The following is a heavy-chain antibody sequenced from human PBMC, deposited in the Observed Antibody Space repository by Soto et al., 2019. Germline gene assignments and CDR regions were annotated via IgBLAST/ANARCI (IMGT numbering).Heavy chain of an antibody. J-gene: IGHJ6*02. CDR3: ARDTGIAAAGTVLDV. V-gene: IGHV1-69*13. CDR2: IIPIFGTP. CDR1: GGTFSSYG. Sequence: SVKISCKASGGTFSSYGISWVRQAPGQGLEWMGGIIPIFGTPNYAQKFQGRVTITADESTSTAYVELTSLRSEDTAVYYCARDTGIAAAGTVLDVWGQGTTVTVSS. D-gene: IGHD6-13*01.